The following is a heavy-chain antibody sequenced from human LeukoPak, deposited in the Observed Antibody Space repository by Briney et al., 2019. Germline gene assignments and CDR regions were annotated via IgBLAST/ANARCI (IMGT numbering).Heavy chain of an antibody. CDR2: IQPDGNDK. J-gene: IGHJ4*02. V-gene: IGHV3-30*02. CDR3: AKGCGGSCYSIDY. Sequence: GGSLRLSCAASGFTFSSYGMHWVRQAPGKGLEWVALIQPDGNDKYYADSVKGRFTVSRDNSKNTLYLQMNSLRAEDTAVYYCAKGCGGSCYSIDYWGQGTLVTVSS. CDR1: GFTFSSYG. D-gene: IGHD2-15*01.